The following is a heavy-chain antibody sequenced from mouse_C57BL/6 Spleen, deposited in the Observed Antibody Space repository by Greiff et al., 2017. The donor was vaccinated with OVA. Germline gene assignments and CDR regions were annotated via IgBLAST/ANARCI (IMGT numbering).Heavy chain of an antibody. Sequence: VKLMESGAELVKPGASVKISCKASGYAFSSYWMNWVKQRPGKGLEWIGQIYPGDGDTNYNGKFKGKATLTADKSSSTAYMQLSSLTSEDSAVYFCARGVYYYGSSYWGQGTTLTVSS. CDR3: ARGVYYYGSSY. CDR2: IYPGDGDT. CDR1: GYAFSSYW. V-gene: IGHV1-80*01. D-gene: IGHD1-1*01. J-gene: IGHJ2*01.